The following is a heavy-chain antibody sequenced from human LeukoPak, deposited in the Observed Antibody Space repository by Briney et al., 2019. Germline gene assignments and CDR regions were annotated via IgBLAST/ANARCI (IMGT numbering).Heavy chain of an antibody. CDR2: INPSSGDT. D-gene: IGHD1-26*01. CDR1: AYTFTDYY. J-gene: IGHJ4*02. Sequence: GASVKVSCKASAYTFTDYYVHWVRQAPGQGLEWVGRINPSSGDTNYAQNFQGRVTMTRDTSISTAYMELSRLRSDDTAVYYCATTSGYFYYWGQGTLVTVSS. V-gene: IGHV1-2*06. CDR3: ATTSGYFYY.